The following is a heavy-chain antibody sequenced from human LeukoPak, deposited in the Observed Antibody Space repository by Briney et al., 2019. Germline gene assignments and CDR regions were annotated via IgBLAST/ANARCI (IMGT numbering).Heavy chain of an antibody. CDR1: GGPFSDYY. Sequence: SETLSLTYTVYGGPFSDYYWTWIRQPPGMGLEWIGEINHRGATNYNPTLKSRVTMSVDTSNNQFSLRLDSVAAADTAIYYCARRRVVTVPAGIILDYWDQGAQVTVSS. D-gene: IGHD2-2*01. J-gene: IGHJ4*02. V-gene: IGHV4-34*01. CDR3: ARRRVVTVPAGIILDY. CDR2: INHRGAT.